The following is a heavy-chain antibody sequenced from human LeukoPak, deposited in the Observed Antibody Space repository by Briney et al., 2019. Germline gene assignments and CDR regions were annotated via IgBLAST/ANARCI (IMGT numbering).Heavy chain of an antibody. CDR2: ISYDGSNK. V-gene: IGHV3-30*18. J-gene: IGHJ4*02. D-gene: IGHD5-12*01. Sequence: GSLRLSCAASGFTFSSYGMHWVRQAPGKGLEWVAVISYDGSNKYYADSVKGRFTISRDNSKNTLYLQMNSLRAEDTAVYYCAKSRGYDQYYFDYWGQGTLVTVSS. CDR3: AKSRGYDQYYFDY. CDR1: GFTFSSYG.